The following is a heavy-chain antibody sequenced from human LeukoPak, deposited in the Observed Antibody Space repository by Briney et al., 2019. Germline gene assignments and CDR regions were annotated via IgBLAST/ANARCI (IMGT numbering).Heavy chain of an antibody. CDR2: TWHTGSA. Sequence: KPSETPSLTCSVSGSSITTDFYWAWIRQPPGKGLEWIADTWHTGSAYFNPSLKSRVTMSVDTSKNQLSLRLTSVTAADTAVYFCSRRKYAYDRNGFYTENFFDTWGLGTLVTVSS. CDR3: SRRKYAYDRNGFYTENFFDT. V-gene: IGHV4-38-2*01. D-gene: IGHD3-22*01. J-gene: IGHJ4*02. CDR1: GSSITTDFY.